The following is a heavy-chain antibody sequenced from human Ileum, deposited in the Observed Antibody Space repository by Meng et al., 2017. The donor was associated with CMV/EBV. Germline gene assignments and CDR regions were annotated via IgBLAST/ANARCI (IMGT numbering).Heavy chain of an antibody. CDR3: ARAGGYDSSGYTYYFDF. Sequence: GESLKISCAASGFTFEDYGINWVRQVPGKGLEWVAGINWSGGRTRYADSVEGRFSISRDNAKTSLYLQMNSLRAEDTALYHCARAGGYDSSGYTYYFDFWGQGTLVTVSS. J-gene: IGHJ4*02. D-gene: IGHD3-22*01. CDR2: INWSGGRT. V-gene: IGHV3-20*01. CDR1: GFTFEDYG.